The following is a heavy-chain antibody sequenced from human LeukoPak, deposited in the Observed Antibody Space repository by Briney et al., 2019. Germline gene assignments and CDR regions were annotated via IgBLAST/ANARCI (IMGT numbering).Heavy chain of an antibody. D-gene: IGHD3-3*02. Sequence: GGSLRLSCAASGFPFSRHSMNWVRQAPGKGLEWVSYISGSSSAIFYADSVKGRFTISRDNAKNSLSLQMNSLRDEDTAVYYCVRHLPSNYGMDVWGQGITVTVSS. J-gene: IGHJ6*02. CDR2: ISGSSSAI. CDR3: VRHLPSNYGMDV. CDR1: GFPFSRHS. V-gene: IGHV3-48*02.